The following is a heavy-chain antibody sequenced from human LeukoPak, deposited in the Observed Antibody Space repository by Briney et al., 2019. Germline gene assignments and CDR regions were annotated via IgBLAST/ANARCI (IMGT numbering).Heavy chain of an antibody. CDR3: ARGSRYTTSWYLDY. J-gene: IGHJ4*01. V-gene: IGHV3-74*01. Sequence: GGSLTICCIASGFTFSTYTMSWVRQAPGEGPVWVSSMNSDGSSTTYADSVKGRFTISRDNAKNTLFLQMNSLRVEDTAVYYCARGSRYTTSWYLDYWGDRILVTVSS. CDR1: GFTFSTYT. CDR2: MNSDGSST. D-gene: IGHD6-13*01.